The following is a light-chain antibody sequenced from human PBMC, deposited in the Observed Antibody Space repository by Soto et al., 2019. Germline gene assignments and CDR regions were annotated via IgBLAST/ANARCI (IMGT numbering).Light chain of an antibody. CDR2: EVS. CDR1: SSDVGGYDY. Sequence: QSALTQPASVSGSPGQSITISCTGTSSDVGGYDYVSWYQQYPEKAPKLMIFEVSNRPSGVSNRFSGSKSGNTASLTISGLQAEDEADYYCSAYAGSSVLFGGGTQLTVL. CDR3: SAYAGSSVL. V-gene: IGLV2-14*01. J-gene: IGLJ2*01.